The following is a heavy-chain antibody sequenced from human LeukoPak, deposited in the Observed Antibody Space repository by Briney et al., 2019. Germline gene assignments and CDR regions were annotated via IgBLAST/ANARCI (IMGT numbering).Heavy chain of an antibody. CDR2: ISGSGDST. Sequence: PGGSLRLSCAASGFTFSSYAMTWVRPAPGKGLEWVSTISGSGDSTYFADSVKGRFTISRDNSKNTLYLQMDTLRAEDTAVYYCAKVRNYDSSAYYWNDAFDIWGQGTKVTVSS. D-gene: IGHD3-22*01. CDR3: AKVRNYDSSAYYWNDAFDI. V-gene: IGHV3-23*01. J-gene: IGHJ3*02. CDR1: GFTFSSYA.